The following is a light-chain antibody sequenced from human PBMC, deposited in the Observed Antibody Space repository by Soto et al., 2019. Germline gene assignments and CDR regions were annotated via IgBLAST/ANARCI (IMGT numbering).Light chain of an antibody. CDR3: QVYGSSPP. J-gene: IGKJ4*01. CDR2: GAS. CDR1: QSVSSSY. V-gene: IGKV3-20*01. Sequence: EIVLTQSPGTLSLSPGERATLSCRASQSVSSSYLAWYQQKPGRAPRLLIYGASSRATGIPDRFSGSGSGTDFTLTIRRLEPEDFAVYYCQVYGSSPPFGGGTKVEIK.